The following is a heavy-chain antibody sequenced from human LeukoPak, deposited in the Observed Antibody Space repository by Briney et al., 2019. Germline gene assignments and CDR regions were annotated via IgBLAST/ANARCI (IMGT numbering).Heavy chain of an antibody. CDR1: GGSISSGGYS. J-gene: IGHJ4*02. Sequence: SETLSLTCAVSGGSISSGGYSWSWIRQPPGKGLEWIGYIYHSGSTYCNPSLKSRVTISVDRSKNQFSLKLSSVTAADTAVYYCARAQGNLGYCSGGSCYYYFDYWGQGTLVTVSS. V-gene: IGHV4-30-2*01. CDR2: IYHSGST. CDR3: ARAQGNLGYCSGGSCYYYFDY. D-gene: IGHD2-15*01.